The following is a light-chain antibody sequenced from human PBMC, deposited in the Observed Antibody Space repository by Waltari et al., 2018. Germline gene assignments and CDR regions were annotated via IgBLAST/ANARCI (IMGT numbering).Light chain of an antibody. Sequence: EIVMTQSPATLSVSPGERATLSCRASQSVSSNLAWYQQKPGQAPRRLIYGASTRATGIPARFSGSGSGTEFTLTISSMQSEDFAVYYCQQYNNWPPMYTFGQGTKLEIK. V-gene: IGKV3-15*01. CDR2: GAS. J-gene: IGKJ2*01. CDR1: QSVSSN. CDR3: QQYNNWPPMYT.